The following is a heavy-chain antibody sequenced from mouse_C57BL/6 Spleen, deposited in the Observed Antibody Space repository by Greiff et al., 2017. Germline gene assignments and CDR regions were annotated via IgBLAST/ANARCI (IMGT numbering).Heavy chain of an antibody. Sequence: EVQLQQSGPELVKPGASVKISCKASGYTFTDYYMNWVKQSHGKSLEWIGDINPNNGGTSYNQKFKGKATLTVDKSSSTAYMELRSLTSEDSAVYYCARGGDYDDAYWGQGTLVTVSA. V-gene: IGHV1-26*01. CDR1: GYTFTDYY. CDR3: ARGGDYDDAY. J-gene: IGHJ3*01. D-gene: IGHD2-4*01. CDR2: INPNNGGT.